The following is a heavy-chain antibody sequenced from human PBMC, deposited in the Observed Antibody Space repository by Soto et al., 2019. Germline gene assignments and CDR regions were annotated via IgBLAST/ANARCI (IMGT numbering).Heavy chain of an antibody. V-gene: IGHV4-39*07. CDR2: IYYSGST. CDR3: ARDLLGVRIFDY. D-gene: IGHD2-8*02. J-gene: IGHJ4*02. CDR1: GGSISSSSYY. Sequence: SETLSLTCTVSGGSISSSSYYWGWIRQPPGKGLEWIGSIYYSGSTYYNPSLKSRVTISVDTSKNQFSLKLSSVTAADTAVYYCARDLLGVRIFDYWGQGTLVTVSS.